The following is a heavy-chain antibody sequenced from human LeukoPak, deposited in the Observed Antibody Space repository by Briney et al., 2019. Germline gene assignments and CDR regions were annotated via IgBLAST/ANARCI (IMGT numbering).Heavy chain of an antibody. D-gene: IGHD5/OR15-5a*01. J-gene: IGHJ5*02. CDR3: VRKAESTFTGFWFDP. CDR1: GFTFTNYA. Sequence: GGSLRLSCAASGFTFTNYAMNWVRQAPGKGLEWVSVISGSGGRTYYADFVKGRFTVSRDTSKNTLYLQMNSLRAEDTAVYYCVRKAESTFTGFWFDPWGQGALVTVSS. V-gene: IGHV3-23*01. CDR2: ISGSGGRT.